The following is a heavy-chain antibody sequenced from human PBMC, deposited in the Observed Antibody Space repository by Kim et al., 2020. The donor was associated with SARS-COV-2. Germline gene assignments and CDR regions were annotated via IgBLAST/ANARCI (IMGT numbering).Heavy chain of an antibody. D-gene: IGHD4-17*01. Sequence: QTFQGRVTITADKSTSTAYRELSSLRSEDTAVYYCAGGRGYGDYQNYFDYWGQGTLVTVSS. J-gene: IGHJ4*02. V-gene: IGHV1-69*02. CDR3: AGGRGYGDYQNYFDY.